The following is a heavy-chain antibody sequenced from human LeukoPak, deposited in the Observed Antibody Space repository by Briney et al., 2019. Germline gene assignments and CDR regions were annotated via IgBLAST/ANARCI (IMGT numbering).Heavy chain of an antibody. V-gene: IGHV3-21*01. D-gene: IGHD4-17*01. Sequence: GGSLRLSCAASGFTFTSYTMNWVRQAPGKGLEWVSSITSGGSYIYYADSVKGRFTISRDNAKNSLYLQMTSLRVEDTAVYYCAKTYGHFDDWGQGTLVTVSS. CDR1: GFTFTSYT. J-gene: IGHJ4*02. CDR3: AKTYGHFDD. CDR2: ITSGGSYI.